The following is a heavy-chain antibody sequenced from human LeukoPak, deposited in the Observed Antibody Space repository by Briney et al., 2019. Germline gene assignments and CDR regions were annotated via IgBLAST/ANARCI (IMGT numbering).Heavy chain of an antibody. J-gene: IGHJ5*02. CDR3: ARDLNYYDSSGYSQNWFDP. Sequence: ASVKVSSKASGYTFTSYYMHWVRQAPGQGLEWMGIINPSGGSTSYAQKFQGRVTMTRDTSTSTVYMELSSLRSEDTAVYYCARDLNYYDSSGYSQNWFDPWGQGTLVTVSS. CDR1: GYTFTSYY. V-gene: IGHV1-46*01. D-gene: IGHD3-22*01. CDR2: INPSGGST.